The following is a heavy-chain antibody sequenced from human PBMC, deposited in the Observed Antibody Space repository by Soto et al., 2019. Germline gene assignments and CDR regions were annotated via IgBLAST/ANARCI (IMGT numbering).Heavy chain of an antibody. V-gene: IGHV3-23*01. CDR3: AKNGDFWSWGMDV. J-gene: IGHJ6*02. D-gene: IGHD3-3*01. CDR2: IIESGDGT. Sequence: XGSLRLSCAAAGFTFNTYAMTWVRQAPGKGLEWVSLIIESGDGTYYADSVKGRFTISRDNSQRTLNLQMNSLRAEDTAVYYCAKNGDFWSWGMDVWGQGKTVTVSS. CDR1: GFTFNTYA.